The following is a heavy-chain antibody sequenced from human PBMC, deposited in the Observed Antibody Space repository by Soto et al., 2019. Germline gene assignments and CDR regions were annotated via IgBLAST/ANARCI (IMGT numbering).Heavy chain of an antibody. Sequence: EVQLVETGGGLIQPGGSLRLSCAASGFTVSSNYMSWVRQAPGKGLEWVSVIYSGGSTYYADSVKGRFTISRDNSKNTLYLQMTSLRADDTAVYYCGRWIRQLLGPDVKIWGEGTMVTVSS. D-gene: IGHD2-2*01. J-gene: IGHJ3*01. V-gene: IGHV3-53*02. CDR3: GRWIRQLLGPDVKI. CDR2: IYSGGST. CDR1: GFTVSSNY.